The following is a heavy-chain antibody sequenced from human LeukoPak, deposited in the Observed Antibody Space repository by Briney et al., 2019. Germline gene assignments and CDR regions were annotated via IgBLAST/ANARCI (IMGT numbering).Heavy chain of an antibody. V-gene: IGHV3-48*01. CDR3: VRVKGTYFDY. Sequence: GGSLRLSCTASGFPLSSYSINWIRQAPGKGLEWISYISSSSSNIYYLDSVQGRLTVSRDNERNSLFLQIDSPRAEDTAVYYCVRVKGTYFDYWGQGSLVTVSS. CDR1: GFPLSSYS. CDR2: ISSSSSNI. D-gene: IGHD1-1*01. J-gene: IGHJ4*02.